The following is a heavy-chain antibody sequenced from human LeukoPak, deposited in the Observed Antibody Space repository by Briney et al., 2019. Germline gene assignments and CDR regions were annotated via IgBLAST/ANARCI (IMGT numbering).Heavy chain of an antibody. J-gene: IGHJ4*02. V-gene: IGHV4-38-2*02. CDR2: IYHSGST. CDR1: GYSISSGYY. Sequence: SETLSLTCTVSGYSISSGYYWGWIRQPPGKGLEWIGSIYHSGSTYYNPSLKSRVTISVDTSKNQFSLKLSSVTAADTAVYYCARGYSGFPSDGEFDYWGQGTLVTVSS. D-gene: IGHD1-26*01. CDR3: ARGYSGFPSDGEFDY.